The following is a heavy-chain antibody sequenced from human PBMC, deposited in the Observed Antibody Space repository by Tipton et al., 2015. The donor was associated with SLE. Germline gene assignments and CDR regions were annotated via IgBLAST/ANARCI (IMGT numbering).Heavy chain of an antibody. D-gene: IGHD1-7*01. J-gene: IGHJ4*02. CDR3: AGASWNYGFFDH. CDR1: GFSVSSNY. V-gene: IGHV3-66*01. Sequence: SLRLSCAASGFSVSSNYVSWIREAPGKGLEWVSVVFNAGATYYAASVKGRFTMSRDNSMNTVSLQMNSLRAEDTAVYYRAGASWNYGFFDHWGQGTLVTVSS. CDR2: VFNAGAT.